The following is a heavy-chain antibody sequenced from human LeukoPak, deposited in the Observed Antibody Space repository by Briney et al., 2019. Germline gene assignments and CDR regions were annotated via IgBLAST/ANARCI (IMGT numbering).Heavy chain of an antibody. V-gene: IGHV1-69*13. CDR2: IIPIFGTA. Sequence: SVKVSCKASGGTFSSCAISWVRQAPGQGLEWMGGIIPIFGTANYAQKFQGRVTITADESTSTAYMELSSLRSEDTAVYYCARGDSYSGSFTLDYWGQGTLVTVSS. CDR3: ARGDSYSGSFTLDY. CDR1: GGTFSSCA. J-gene: IGHJ4*02. D-gene: IGHD1-26*01.